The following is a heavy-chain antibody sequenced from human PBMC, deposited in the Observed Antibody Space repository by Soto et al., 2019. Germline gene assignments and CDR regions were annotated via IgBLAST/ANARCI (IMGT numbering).Heavy chain of an antibody. CDR1: GGSISSSSYY. CDR3: ARYCSGGSCYSFGWVSAGVDDDFDI. J-gene: IGHJ3*02. CDR2: IYYSGST. Sequence: SETLSLTCTVSGGSISSSSYYWGWIRQPPGKGLEWIGSIYYSGSTYYNPSLKSRVTISVDTSKNQFSLKLSSVTAADTAVYYCARYCSGGSCYSFGWVSAGVDDDFDIWGPGTMV. V-gene: IGHV4-39*01. D-gene: IGHD2-15*01.